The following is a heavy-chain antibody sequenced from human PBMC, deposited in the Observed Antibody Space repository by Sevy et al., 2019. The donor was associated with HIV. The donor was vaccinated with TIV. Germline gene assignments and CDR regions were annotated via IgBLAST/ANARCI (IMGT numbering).Heavy chain of an antibody. J-gene: IGHJ4*02. CDR1: GLNVSDYF. D-gene: IGHD2-8*01. V-gene: IGHV3-11*01. CDR2: ISSSGTII. Sequence: GGSLRLSCAASGLNVSDYFMSWIRQAPGKRPEWVSYISSSGTIIYYADSVKGRFTISRDNAKNSLYLQMNSLRAEDTAIYYCARDLASASFFSLYFDYWGQRTLVTVSS. CDR3: ARDLASASFFSLYFDY.